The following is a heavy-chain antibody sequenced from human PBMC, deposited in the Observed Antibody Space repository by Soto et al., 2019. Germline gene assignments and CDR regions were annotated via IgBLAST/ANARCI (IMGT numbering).Heavy chain of an antibody. CDR3: ARVPPTYGDYGEVFDY. CDR2: IYYRGST. Sequence: QVQLQESGPGLVKPSQTLSLTCTVSGGSISSGGYYWSWIRQHPGKGLEWIGYIYYRGSTYYNPSFKRRVTISVDTSKSQFSLKLSSVTAADTAVYYCARVPPTYGDYGEVFDYWGQGTLVTVSS. CDR1: GGSISSGGYY. V-gene: IGHV4-31*03. J-gene: IGHJ4*02. D-gene: IGHD4-17*01.